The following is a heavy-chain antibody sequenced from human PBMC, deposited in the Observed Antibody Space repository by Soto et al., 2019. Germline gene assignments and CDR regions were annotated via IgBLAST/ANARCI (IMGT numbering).Heavy chain of an antibody. CDR3: ARVQLAWIQLWPKGLDY. V-gene: IGHV3-11*01. D-gene: IGHD5-18*01. CDR2: ISSSGSTI. J-gene: IGHJ4*02. Sequence: QVQLVESGGGLVKPGGSLRLSCAASGFTFSDDYMSWIRQAPGKGLECISYISSSGSTIYYADSVKGRFTTSRDNARTSLYLQMNSLRAEDTAVYYCARVQLAWIQLWPKGLDYWGLGTLVTVSS. CDR1: GFTFSDDY.